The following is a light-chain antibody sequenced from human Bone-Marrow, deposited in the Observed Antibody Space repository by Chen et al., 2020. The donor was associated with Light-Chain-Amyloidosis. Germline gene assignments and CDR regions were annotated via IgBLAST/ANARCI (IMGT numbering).Light chain of an antibody. J-gene: IGLJ1*01. CDR2: GVS. CDR1: SSDVGGYNY. Sequence: SALTQPRSVSGSPGQSVAISCTGTSSDVGGYNYVSWYQQHPGKAPKLIIYGVSERPSGVPERFSGYKSGNTASLTISGLQAEDEADYYCCSYAGTYTFFVFGTGTKVTVL. CDR3: CSYAGTYTFFV. V-gene: IGLV2-11*01.